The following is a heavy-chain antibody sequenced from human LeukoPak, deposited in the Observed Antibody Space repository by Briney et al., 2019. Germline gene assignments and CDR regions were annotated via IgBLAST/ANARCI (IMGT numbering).Heavy chain of an antibody. V-gene: IGHV3-23*01. J-gene: IGHJ4*02. D-gene: IGHD4-17*01. Sequence: GGSLRLSYAASGFTFSSYAMSWVRQAPGKGLEWVSAISGSGGSTYYADSVKGRFTISRDNSKNTLYLQMNSLRAEDTAVYYCAKDSTVTSLGYWGQGTLVTVSS. CDR2: ISGSGGST. CDR1: GFTFSSYA. CDR3: AKDSTVTSLGY.